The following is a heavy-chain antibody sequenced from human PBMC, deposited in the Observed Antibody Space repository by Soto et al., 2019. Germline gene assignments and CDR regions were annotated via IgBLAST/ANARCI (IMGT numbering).Heavy chain of an antibody. CDR3: YIYGY. CDR1: GDSIRSSSHY. Sequence: QVQLQESGPGLVKPSETLSLTCTVSGDSIRSSSHYWAWNRQPPGKGLEWIGGFYYGGSPYYNSSLKSRVTMSVDTSKNQISLNLNSVTAADTAVYYCYIYGYSGQGTLVTVSS. D-gene: IGHD3-10*01. J-gene: IGHJ4*02. V-gene: IGHV4-39*01. CDR2: FYYGGSP.